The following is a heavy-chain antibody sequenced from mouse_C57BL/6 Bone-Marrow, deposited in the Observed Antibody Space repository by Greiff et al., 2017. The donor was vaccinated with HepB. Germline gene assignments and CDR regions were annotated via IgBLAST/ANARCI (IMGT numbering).Heavy chain of an antibody. D-gene: IGHD1-1*01. CDR2: INPSSGYP. CDR3: ASLRYYGSRRYYAMDY. J-gene: IGHJ4*01. V-gene: IGHV1-7*01. Sequence: QVQLKESGAELAKPGASVKLSCKASGYTFTSYWMHWVKQRPGQGLEWIGYINPSSGYPKYNQKFKDKATLTADKSSSTAYMQLSSLTYEDSAVYYCASLRYYGSRRYYAMDYWGQGTSVTVSS. CDR1: GYTFTSYW.